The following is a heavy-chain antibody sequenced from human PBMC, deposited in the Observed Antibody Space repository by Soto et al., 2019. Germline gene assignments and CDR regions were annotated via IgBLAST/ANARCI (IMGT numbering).Heavy chain of an antibody. J-gene: IGHJ4*02. D-gene: IGHD6-13*01. CDR2: ISYDGSNK. CDR1: EFTFSTYG. CDR3: AKDSSLMAAGGTVDY. V-gene: IGHV3-30*18. Sequence: QVQLVESGGGVVQPGRSLRLSCAASEFTFSTYGMHWVRQAPGKGLEWVAVISYDGSNKYYADSVKGRFTISRDNSKNMLYLQMNSLTAEDTAVYYCAKDSSLMAAGGTVDYWGQGTLVTVSS.